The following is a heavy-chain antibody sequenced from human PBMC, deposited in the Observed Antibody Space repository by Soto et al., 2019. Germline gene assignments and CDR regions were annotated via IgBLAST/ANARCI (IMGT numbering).Heavy chain of an antibody. CDR2: ISWDGGST. CDR3: AKDIYRIAAAGNPDY. CDR1: GFTFDDYT. J-gene: IGHJ4*02. Sequence: EVQLVESGGVVVQPGGSLRLSCAASGFTFDDYTMHWVRQAPGKGLEWVSLISWDGGSTYYAESVKGRFTISRDNCKNSLYLQMSSLRTEDTDLYYCAKDIYRIAAAGNPDYWGQGTLVTVSS. D-gene: IGHD6-13*01. V-gene: IGHV3-43*01.